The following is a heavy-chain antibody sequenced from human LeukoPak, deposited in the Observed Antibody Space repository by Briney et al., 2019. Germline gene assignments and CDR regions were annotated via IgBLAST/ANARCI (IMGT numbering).Heavy chain of an antibody. CDR1: GGTFTRDA. Sequence: SVKVSCKLSGGTFTRDAISWVRQVPGEGLEWMGRILPLLSTKNYARKFQGRVTLTADESTSTAYMELSSLRSEDTAVYYCARTFITMVRDRRLYYYMDVWGKGTTVTVSS. J-gene: IGHJ6*03. CDR2: ILPLLSTK. CDR3: ARTFITMVRDRRLYYYMDV. V-gene: IGHV1-69*11. D-gene: IGHD3-10*01.